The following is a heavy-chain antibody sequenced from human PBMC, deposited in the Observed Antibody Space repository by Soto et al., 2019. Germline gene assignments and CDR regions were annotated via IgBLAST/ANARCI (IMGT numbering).Heavy chain of an antibody. CDR1: GFTFSSYA. D-gene: IGHD3-9*01. J-gene: IGHJ3*02. Sequence: HPGGSLRLSCAASGFTFSSYAMSWVRQAPGKGLEWVSAISGSGGSTYYADSVKGRFTISRDNSKNTLYLQMNSLRAEDTAVYYCAKRGPAGVLRYFDWLPDDAFDIWGQGTMVTVSS. V-gene: IGHV3-23*01. CDR3: AKRGPAGVLRYFDWLPDDAFDI. CDR2: ISGSGGST.